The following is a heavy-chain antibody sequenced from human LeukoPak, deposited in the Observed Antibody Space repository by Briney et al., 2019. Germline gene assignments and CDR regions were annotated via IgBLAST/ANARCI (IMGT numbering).Heavy chain of an antibody. D-gene: IGHD4-23*01. V-gene: IGHV1-8*03. CDR1: GYTFTSYD. J-gene: IGHJ4*02. Sequence: ASVKVSCKASGYTFTSYDINWVRQATGQGLEWMGWMNPNSGNTGYAQKFQGRVTITRNTSISTAYMELSSLRSEDTAVYYCASSLIRWFPHDYWGQGTLVTVSS. CDR2: MNPNSGNT. CDR3: ASSLIRWFPHDY.